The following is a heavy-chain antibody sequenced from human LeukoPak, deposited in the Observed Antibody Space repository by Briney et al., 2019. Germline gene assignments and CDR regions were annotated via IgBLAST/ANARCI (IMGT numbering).Heavy chain of an antibody. J-gene: IGHJ4*02. V-gene: IGHV4-39*01. Sequence: KTSETLSLTCAVSGDSFGNSAYYWDWSRQPRGKGLEWIENIYFDETTRYSPSLKSRVTMSLDKSKNQFSLKLTSVTAADTAVYYCARRYYYGSGSPEYWGQGTQVTVSS. CDR1: GDSFGNSAYY. D-gene: IGHD3-10*01. CDR2: IYFDETT. CDR3: ARRYYYGSGSPEY.